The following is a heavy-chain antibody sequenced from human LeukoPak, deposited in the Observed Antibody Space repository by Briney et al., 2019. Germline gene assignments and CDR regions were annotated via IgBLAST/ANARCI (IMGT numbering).Heavy chain of an antibody. CDR1: GGSVSSGSYY. V-gene: IGHV4-61*01. Sequence: SETLSLTCTVSGGSVSSGSYYWSWIRQPPGKGLEWIGYIYYSGSTDYNPSLKSRVTISVDTSKNQFSLKLSSATAADTAVYYCARALGQLWHKMKFDYWGQGTLVTVSS. D-gene: IGHD5-18*01. CDR2: IYYSGST. J-gene: IGHJ4*02. CDR3: ARALGQLWHKMKFDY.